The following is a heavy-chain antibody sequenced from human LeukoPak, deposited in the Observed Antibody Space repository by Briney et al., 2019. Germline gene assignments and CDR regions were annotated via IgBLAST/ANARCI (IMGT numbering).Heavy chain of an antibody. D-gene: IGHD6-13*01. Sequence: GGSLRLSCSASGFTFSSYAMGWVRQAPGRGLEWVSSIGGSGRGTYYADSVKGRFTISRDNSENTLYLQMNSLRAEDTAVYYCVKDGIAAADTTYFDHWGQGTLVTVSS. CDR1: GFTFSSYA. CDR2: IGGSGRGT. V-gene: IGHV3-23*01. J-gene: IGHJ4*02. CDR3: VKDGIAAADTTYFDH.